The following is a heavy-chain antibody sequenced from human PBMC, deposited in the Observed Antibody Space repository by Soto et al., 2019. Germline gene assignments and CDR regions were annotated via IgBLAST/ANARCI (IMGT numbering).Heavy chain of an antibody. D-gene: IGHD3-22*01. J-gene: IGHJ4*02. CDR1: GYSITSGFY. CDR2: ISYSAKT. V-gene: IGHV4-38-2*01. Sequence: SETLSLTCGVSGYSITSGFYWFLLRHSPGKGLEWIGSISYSAKTFYNPSLASRLSIAVDTSMNQFSLRLTSVTAADTALYYCTRGAGAPWVRFDSWGQGTLVTVSS. CDR3: TRGAGAPWVRFDS.